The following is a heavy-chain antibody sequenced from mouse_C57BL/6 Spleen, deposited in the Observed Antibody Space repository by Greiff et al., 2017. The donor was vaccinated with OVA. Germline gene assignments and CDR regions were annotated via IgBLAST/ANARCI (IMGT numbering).Heavy chain of an antibody. Sequence: VQLVESGPGLVQPSQSLSITCTVSGFSLTSYGVHWVRQSPGKGLEWLGVIWRGGSTDYNAAFMSRLSITKDNSKSQVFFKMNSLQADDTAIYYCAKNRDSNYWYFDVWGTGTTVTVSS. J-gene: IGHJ1*03. V-gene: IGHV2-5*01. CDR3: AKNRDSNYWYFDV. D-gene: IGHD2-5*01. CDR2: IWRGGST. CDR1: GFSLTSYG.